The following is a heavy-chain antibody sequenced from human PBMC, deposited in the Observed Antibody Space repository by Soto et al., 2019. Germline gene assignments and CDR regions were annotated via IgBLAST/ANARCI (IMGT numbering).Heavy chain of an antibody. CDR2: IAWNSDII. Sequence: EVQLVESGGGLVQPGRSLRLSCAASGVSFEDYAMHWVRQAPGKGLEWVAGIAWNSDIIGYADSVKGRFTISRDNGKNSLYLQMNSMRPEDTALYYGAKDHYGSAIYGMDVWGQGTTVTVSS. D-gene: IGHD3-10*01. J-gene: IGHJ6*02. CDR1: GVSFEDYA. CDR3: AKDHYGSAIYGMDV. V-gene: IGHV3-9*01.